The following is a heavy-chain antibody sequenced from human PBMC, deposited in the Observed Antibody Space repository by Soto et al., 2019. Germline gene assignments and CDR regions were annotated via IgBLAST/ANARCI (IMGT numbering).Heavy chain of an antibody. CDR3: ARSQLELTYYYYGMDV. CDR2: ISYDGSNK. Sequence: RGSLRLSCAASGFTFSSYAMHWVRQAPGKGLEWVAVISYDGSNKYYADSVKGRFTISRDNSKNTLYLQMNSLRAEDTAVYYCARSQLELTYYYYGMDVWGQGTTVTVSS. D-gene: IGHD1-7*01. CDR1: GFTFSSYA. J-gene: IGHJ6*02. V-gene: IGHV3-30-3*01.